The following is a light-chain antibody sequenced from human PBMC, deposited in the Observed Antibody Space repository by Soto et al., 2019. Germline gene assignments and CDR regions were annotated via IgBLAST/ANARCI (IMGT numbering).Light chain of an antibody. CDR3: ATWDDGLSAYV. J-gene: IGLJ1*01. V-gene: IGLV1-40*01. CDR2: DNT. CDR1: SSNIGAGYD. Sequence: QSVLTQPPSVSGAPGQRVTISCTGSSSNIGAGYDVHWYQQLPGAAPRLLIYDNTKRPSGVPDRFSGSKSDSSASLAISGLQAEDEAEYYCATWDDGLSAYVFGTGTKLTVL.